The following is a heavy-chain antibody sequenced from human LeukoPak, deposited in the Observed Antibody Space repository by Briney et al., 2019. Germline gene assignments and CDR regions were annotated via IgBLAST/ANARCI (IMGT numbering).Heavy chain of an antibody. V-gene: IGHV4-30-2*01. D-gene: IGHD3-10*01. CDR2: ICHSGST. CDR1: GGSISSGGYS. CDR3: AREYYYGSGSYPR. Sequence: SQTLSLTCAVSGGSISSGGYSWSWIRQPPGKGLEWIGYICHSGSTYYNPSLKSRVTISVDRSKNQFSLKLSSVTAADTAVYYCAREYYYGSGSYPRWGQGTLVTVSS. J-gene: IGHJ4*02.